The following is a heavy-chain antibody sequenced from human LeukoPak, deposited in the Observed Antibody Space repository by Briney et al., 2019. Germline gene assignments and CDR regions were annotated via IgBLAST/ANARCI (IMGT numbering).Heavy chain of an antibody. Sequence: ASVKVSCKASGYTFTSYDINWVRQATGQGLEWMGWMSPNSGNTGYAQKFQGRVTITRNTSISTAYVELSSLRSEDTAVYYCARDYSGSYYKAFDIWGQGTMVTVSS. V-gene: IGHV1-8*03. J-gene: IGHJ3*02. D-gene: IGHD1-26*01. CDR2: MSPNSGNT. CDR3: ARDYSGSYYKAFDI. CDR1: GYTFTSYD.